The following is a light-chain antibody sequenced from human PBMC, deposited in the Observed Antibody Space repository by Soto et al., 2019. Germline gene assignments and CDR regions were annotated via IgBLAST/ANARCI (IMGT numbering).Light chain of an antibody. CDR3: QQYGASPPSWT. CDR1: QSVSSVS. V-gene: IGKV3-20*01. Sequence: EIVLTQSPGTLSLSPGERATLSCRSSQSVSSVSLAWYQQKAGQAPRLLIYSAFSRATGIPDRFSGSGSGTDFTLTISRLEPEDFAVYDCQQYGASPPSWTFGQGTKVEIK. CDR2: SAF. J-gene: IGKJ1*01.